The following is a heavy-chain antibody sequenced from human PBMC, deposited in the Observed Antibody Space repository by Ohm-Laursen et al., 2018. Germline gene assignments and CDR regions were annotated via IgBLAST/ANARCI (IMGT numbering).Heavy chain of an antibody. CDR3: ARGVHYGSGIIPPDY. J-gene: IGHJ4*02. Sequence: RSLRLSCAASGFTFNTYGMHWVRQAPGKGLEWVAVIWYDGSNKYYADSVKGRFTISRDNSKNTLYLQMNSLRAEDTAVYYCARGVHYGSGIIPPDYWGQGTLVIVSS. CDR2: IWYDGSNK. D-gene: IGHD3-10*01. CDR1: GFTFNTYG. V-gene: IGHV3-33*01.